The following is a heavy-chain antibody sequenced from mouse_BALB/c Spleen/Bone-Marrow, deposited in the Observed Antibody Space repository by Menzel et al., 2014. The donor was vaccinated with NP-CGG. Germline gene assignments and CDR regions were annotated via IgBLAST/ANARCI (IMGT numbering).Heavy chain of an antibody. CDR3: AKNYNYGYGAY. J-gene: IGHJ3*01. Sequence: EVQLQQSGGGLVQPGGSLKLSCAASGFDFSRYWMTWVRQAPGKGLEWIGEINPASSTINYTPSLKDKFVISRDNAKNALYLQMNKVRSEDTALYYCAKNYNYGYGAYWGQGTLVTVSA. D-gene: IGHD1-2*01. V-gene: IGHV4-1*02. CDR1: GFDFSRYW. CDR2: INPASSTI.